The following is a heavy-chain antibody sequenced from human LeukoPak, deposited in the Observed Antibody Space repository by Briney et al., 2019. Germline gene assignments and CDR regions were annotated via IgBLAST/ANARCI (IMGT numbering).Heavy chain of an antibody. D-gene: IGHD4-17*01. V-gene: IGHV3-7*01. J-gene: IGHJ4*02. CDR2: INQDGSEK. Sequence: GGSLRLSCAASGFTPSSYWMSWVRQAPGKGLEWVANINQDGSEKYYVDSVKGRFTISRDNAKNSLYLQMNSLRAEDTAVYYCGTTVTTGRRYWGQGTLVTVSS. CDR3: GTTVTTGRRY. CDR1: GFTPSSYW.